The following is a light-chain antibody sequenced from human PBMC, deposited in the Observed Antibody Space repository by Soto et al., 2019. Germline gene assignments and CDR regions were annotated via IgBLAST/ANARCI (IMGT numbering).Light chain of an antibody. CDR2: EVS. CDR3: SSYAGSNNFPCV. Sequence: QSALTQPPSASGSPGQSVTISCAGTSSDVGTYNYVSWYQQHPGKAPKLMIYEVSKRPSGVPDRFSGSKSGNTASLTVSGLQAEDEADYYCSSYAGSNNFPCVFGTGTKVPS. CDR1: SSDVGTYNY. V-gene: IGLV2-8*01. J-gene: IGLJ1*01.